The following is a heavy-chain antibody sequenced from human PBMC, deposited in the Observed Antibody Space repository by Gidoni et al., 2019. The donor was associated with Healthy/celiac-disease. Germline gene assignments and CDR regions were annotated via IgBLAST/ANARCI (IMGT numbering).Heavy chain of an antibody. CDR3: ARDRPYYDFWSGYPPRDYYYGMDV. CDR1: GYTFTSYG. V-gene: IGHV1-18*04. Sequence: QVQLVQSGAEVKKPGASVQVSCKASGYTFTSYGISWVRQAPGQGLEWMGWISAYNGNTNYAQKLQGRVTMTTDTSTSTAYMELRSLRSDDTAVYYCARDRPYYDFWSGYPPRDYYYGMDVWGQGTTVTVSS. CDR2: ISAYNGNT. D-gene: IGHD3-3*01. J-gene: IGHJ6*02.